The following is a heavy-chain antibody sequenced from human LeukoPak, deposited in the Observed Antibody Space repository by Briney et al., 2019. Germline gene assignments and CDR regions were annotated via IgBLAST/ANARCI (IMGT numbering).Heavy chain of an antibody. V-gene: IGHV3-21*01. CDR1: GFTFSSYS. CDR3: AELGITMIGGV. D-gene: IGHD3-10*02. CDR2: ISPSGDIT. J-gene: IGHJ6*04. Sequence: GGSLRLSCAASGFTFSSYSMNWIRQAPGKGLEWVSGISPSGDITYYADSVMGRFTISRDNAKNSLYLQMNSLRAEDTAVYYCAELGITMIGGVWGKGTTVTISS.